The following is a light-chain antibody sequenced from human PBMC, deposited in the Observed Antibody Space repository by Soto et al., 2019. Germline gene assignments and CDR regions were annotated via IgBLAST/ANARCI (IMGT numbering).Light chain of an antibody. CDR3: SSYAGSTTVL. CDR2: DVS. Sequence: QSALTQPASVSGSPGQSIAFSCTGTSSDIGDYKYVSWYQQHPGKAPKLMIYDVSNRPSGVSNRFSGSLSGNTASLTISGLQPEDEADYYCSSYAGSTTVLFGGGTQLTVL. J-gene: IGLJ2*01. V-gene: IGLV2-14*01. CDR1: SSDIGDYKY.